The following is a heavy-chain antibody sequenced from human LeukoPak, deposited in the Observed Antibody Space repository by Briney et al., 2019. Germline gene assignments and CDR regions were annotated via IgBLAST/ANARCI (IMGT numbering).Heavy chain of an antibody. J-gene: IGHJ4*02. V-gene: IGHV3-23*01. CDR1: GFTFSSYA. CDR3: ARRAGAYSHPYDY. D-gene: IGHD4/OR15-4a*01. CDR2: ISGSDGTT. Sequence: GGSLRLSCAASGFTFSSYAMSWVRQAPGKGLEWVSSISGSDGTTYYSDSVKGRFTISRDNSKNTLYLQMNSLRAEDTAVYYCARRAGAYSHPYDYWGQGTLVTVSS.